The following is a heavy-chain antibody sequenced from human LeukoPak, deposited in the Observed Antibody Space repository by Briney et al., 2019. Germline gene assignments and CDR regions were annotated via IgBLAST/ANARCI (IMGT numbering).Heavy chain of an antibody. J-gene: IGHJ4*02. CDR2: IYSGGST. V-gene: IGHV3-66*01. CDR3: ARERQSSSWSHFDY. CDR1: GFTVSSNY. Sequence: GGSLRLSCAASGFTVSSNYMSWVRQAPGEGLEWVSVIYSGGSTYYADSVKGRFTISRDNSKNTLYLQMNNLRAEDTAVYYCARERQSSSWSHFDYWGQGTLVTVSS. D-gene: IGHD6-13*01.